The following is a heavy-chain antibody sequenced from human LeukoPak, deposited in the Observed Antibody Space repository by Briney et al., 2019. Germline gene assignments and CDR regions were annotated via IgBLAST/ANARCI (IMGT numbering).Heavy chain of an antibody. J-gene: IGHJ4*02. V-gene: IGHV1-2*02. Sequence: ASVKVSCKASGYTFTRYYMHWVRQAPGQGLEWMGWINPNSGGTNYAQKFQGRVTMTRDTSISTAYMELSRLRSDDTAVYYCARVKNYYDSSGYLYYFDYWGQGTLVTVSS. CDR2: INPNSGGT. CDR1: GYTFTRYY. D-gene: IGHD3-22*01. CDR3: ARVKNYYDSSGYLYYFDY.